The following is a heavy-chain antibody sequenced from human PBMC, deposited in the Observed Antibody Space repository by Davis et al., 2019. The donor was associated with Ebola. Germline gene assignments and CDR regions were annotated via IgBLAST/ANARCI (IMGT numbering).Heavy chain of an antibody. CDR3: ARGVGVVTATINDY. CDR2: ISGSGGST. V-gene: IGHV3-23*01. Sequence: GESLKISCAASGFTFSSYAMSWVRQAPGKGLEWVSAISGSGGSTYYADSVKGRFTISRDNAKNSLYLQMNSLRAEDTAVYYCARGVGVVTATINDYWGQGTLVTVSS. D-gene: IGHD2-21*02. J-gene: IGHJ4*02. CDR1: GFTFSSYA.